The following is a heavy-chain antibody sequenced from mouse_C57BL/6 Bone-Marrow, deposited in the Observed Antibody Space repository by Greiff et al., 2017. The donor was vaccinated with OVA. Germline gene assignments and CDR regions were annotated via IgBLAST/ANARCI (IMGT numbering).Heavy chain of an antibody. CDR3: ARNRHSNYSFAD. D-gene: IGHD2-5*01. J-gene: IGHJ3*01. CDR1: GYTFTDYN. V-gene: IGHV1-18*01. CDR2: IYPNNGGT. Sequence: EVQLKESGPELVKPGASVKLSCKASGYTFTDYNMYWVKQSPGKSLEWIGRIYPNNGGTFYNQKFKGKATLTADKSSSTAYMELSSLTSEDTAVYFCARNRHSNYSFADWGQGTMVTVSA.